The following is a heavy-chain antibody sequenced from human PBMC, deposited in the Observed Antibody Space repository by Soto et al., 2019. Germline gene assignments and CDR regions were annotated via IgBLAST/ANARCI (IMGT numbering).Heavy chain of an antibody. CDR1: GFTFSTYG. D-gene: IGHD6-19*01. CDR3: AKDGPILAVAGIFNS. Sequence: GGSLRLSCAASGFTFSTYGMNWVRQAPGKGLEWVAVISYDGSDKYYADSVKGRFTISRDSSKNMLYLQMNSVRAEDTAIYSCAKDGPILAVAGIFNSWGQGDMVIVCS. J-gene: IGHJ6*01. V-gene: IGHV3-30*18. CDR2: ISYDGSDK.